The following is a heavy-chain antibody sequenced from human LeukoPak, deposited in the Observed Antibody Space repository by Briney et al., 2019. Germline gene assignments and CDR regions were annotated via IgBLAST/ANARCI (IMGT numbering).Heavy chain of an antibody. CDR1: GGSFSDSS. J-gene: IGHJ4*02. CDR3: AREHTIYPLRSSAQFFDF. V-gene: IGHV4-34*01. CDR2: INHGGST. Sequence: SETLSLTCAVSGGSFSDSSWTWIRQSPGKGLEWIGDINHGGSTTYNPSLKSRVIISIDTSKSQFSLKMSSVTAADMAVYYCAREHTIYPLRSSAQFFDFWGQGTLVTVSS. D-gene: IGHD3-3*01.